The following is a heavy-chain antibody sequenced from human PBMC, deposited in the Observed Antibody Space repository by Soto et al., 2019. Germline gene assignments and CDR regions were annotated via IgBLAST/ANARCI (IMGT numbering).Heavy chain of an antibody. CDR1: GGSISSYY. D-gene: IGHD5-18*01. J-gene: IGHJ5*02. Sequence: PSETLSLTCTVSGGSISSYYWSWIRPPPGKGLEWIGYFYYSGSTNYNPSLKSRVTISVDTSKNQFSLKLSSVTAADTAVYYCARDLSHGYSYPWGQGTLVTVSS. V-gene: IGHV4-59*01. CDR3: ARDLSHGYSYP. CDR2: FYYSGST.